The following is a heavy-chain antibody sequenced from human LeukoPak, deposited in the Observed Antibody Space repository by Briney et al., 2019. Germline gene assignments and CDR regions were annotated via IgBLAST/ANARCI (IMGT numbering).Heavy chain of an antibody. J-gene: IGHJ6*03. CDR2: IYSSGST. D-gene: IGHD3-22*01. CDR1: GASISSGSYY. Sequence: SETLSLTCAVSGASISSGSYYWSWIRQPAGKGLEWIGRIYSSGSTNYNPSLRSRATISIDTSSNEFSLKLSSVTAADTAVYYCVSSGYNPRFYYYYLDVWGKGTTVTISS. V-gene: IGHV4-61*02. CDR3: VSSGYNPRFYYYYLDV.